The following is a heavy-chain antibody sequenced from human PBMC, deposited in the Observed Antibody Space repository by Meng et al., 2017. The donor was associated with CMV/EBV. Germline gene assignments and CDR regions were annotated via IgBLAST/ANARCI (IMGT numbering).Heavy chain of an antibody. Sequence: SETLSLTCTVSGGSISSGDYYWSWIRQPPGKGLEWIGYIYYSGSTYYNPSLKSRVTISVDTSKNQFSLKLSSVTAADTAVYYCAKGGVYSSSWGDYWGQGTLVTVSS. V-gene: IGHV4-30-4*08. CDR1: GGSISSGDYY. CDR2: IYYSGST. J-gene: IGHJ4*02. D-gene: IGHD4-11*01. CDR3: AKGGVYSSSWGDY.